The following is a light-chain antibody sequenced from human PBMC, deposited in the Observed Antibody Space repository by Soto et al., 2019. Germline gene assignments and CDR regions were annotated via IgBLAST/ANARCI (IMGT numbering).Light chain of an antibody. Sequence: DIVMTQSPDSLAVSLGERATINCKSSQSVLHSSNTNNYLAWYQKKPGQPPKLLIYWASTRESGVPDRFSGSGSGTDFTLTISSRQAEDVAVYYCQQYYSAPLAFGGGTRVEIK. J-gene: IGKJ4*01. V-gene: IGKV4-1*01. CDR3: QQYYSAPLA. CDR2: WAS. CDR1: QSVLHSSNTNNY.